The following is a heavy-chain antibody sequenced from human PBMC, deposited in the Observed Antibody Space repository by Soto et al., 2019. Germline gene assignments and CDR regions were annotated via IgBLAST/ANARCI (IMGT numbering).Heavy chain of an antibody. CDR1: GFTFSNAW. D-gene: IGHD3-3*01. CDR3: TTARITIFGVVIGPDY. V-gene: IGHV3-15*01. Sequence: EVQLVESGGGLVKPGGSLRLSCAASGFTFSNAWMSWVRQAPGKGLEWVGRIKSKTDGGTTDYAAPVKGRFTISRDDSQNTLYLQMNSLKTVDTAVYYCTTARITIFGVVIGPDYWGQGTLVTVSS. CDR2: IKSKTDGGTT. J-gene: IGHJ4*02.